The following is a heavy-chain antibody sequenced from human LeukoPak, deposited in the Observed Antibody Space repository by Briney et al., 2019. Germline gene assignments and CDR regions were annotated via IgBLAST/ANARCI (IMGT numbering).Heavy chain of an antibody. Sequence: ASVKVSCKASGYTFTGYYMHWVRQAPGQGLEWMGWINPNSGGTNYAQKFQGRVTMTRDTSISTAYMELSRLRSDDTAVYYCARGRRIAVAGVWFDPWGQGTLVTVSS. J-gene: IGHJ5*02. CDR1: GYTFTGYY. CDR2: INPNSGGT. V-gene: IGHV1-2*02. D-gene: IGHD6-19*01. CDR3: ARGRRIAVAGVWFDP.